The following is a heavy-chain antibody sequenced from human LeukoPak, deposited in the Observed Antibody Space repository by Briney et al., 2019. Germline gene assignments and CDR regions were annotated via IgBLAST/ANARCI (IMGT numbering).Heavy chain of an antibody. V-gene: IGHV3-30*18. CDR1: GFTFSKYV. CDR3: AKDGPAVIFFSYFEY. D-gene: IGHD2-21*01. J-gene: IGHJ4*02. CDR2: ISYDGSNK. Sequence: PGGSLRLSCAASGFTFSKYVMHWVRQAPGKGLEWVATISYDGSNKYYADSVKGRFTISRDNSKNTLYLQMSSLKTEDTAVYYYAKDGPAVIFFSYFEYWGQGTLVTVSS.